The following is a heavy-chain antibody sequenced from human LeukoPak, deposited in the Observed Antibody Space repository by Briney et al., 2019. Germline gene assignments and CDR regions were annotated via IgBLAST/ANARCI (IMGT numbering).Heavy chain of an antibody. CDR3: ARDRSGWYFDAFDI. J-gene: IGHJ3*02. CDR2: IYSSVST. D-gene: IGHD6-19*01. Sequence: SETLSLTCTVSGDSVSTDYWSWIRQPAGKGLEWIGRIYSSVSTNYNPSLKSRVTISVDTSKNQFSLKLSSVTAADTAVYYCARDRSGWYFDAFDIRGQGTMVTVSS. CDR1: GDSVSTDY. V-gene: IGHV4-4*07.